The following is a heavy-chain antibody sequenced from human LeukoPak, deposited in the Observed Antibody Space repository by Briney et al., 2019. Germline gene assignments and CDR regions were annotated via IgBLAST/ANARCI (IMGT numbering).Heavy chain of an antibody. Sequence: SVKVSCKASGGTFSSYAISWVRQAPGQGLEWMGGIIPIFGTANYAQKLQGRVTMTTDTSTSTAYMELRSLRSDDTAVYYCARDGRYNLNYADYWGQGTLVTVSS. V-gene: IGHV1-69*05. J-gene: IGHJ4*02. CDR3: ARDGRYNLNYADY. CDR2: IIPIFGTA. CDR1: GGTFSSYA. D-gene: IGHD1-20*01.